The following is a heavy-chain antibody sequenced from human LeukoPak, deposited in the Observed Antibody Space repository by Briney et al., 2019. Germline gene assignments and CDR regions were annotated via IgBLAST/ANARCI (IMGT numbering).Heavy chain of an antibody. D-gene: IGHD5-12*01. CDR2: IYPGDSDT. J-gene: IGHJ4*02. CDR3: ARRDSGYDFFDY. CDR1: GYRFTSYW. V-gene: IGHV5-51*01. Sequence: GEPLNTSGKASGYRFTSYWIGWVRQLPGKGLEWMGIIYPGDSDTSYSASFQGQVTISTDKSISTAYLQWSGLKAADTAVYYCARRDSGYDFFDYWGQGTLVTVSS.